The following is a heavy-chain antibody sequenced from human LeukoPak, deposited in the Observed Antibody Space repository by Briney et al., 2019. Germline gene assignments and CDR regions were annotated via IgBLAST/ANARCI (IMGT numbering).Heavy chain of an antibody. V-gene: IGHV4-39*01. CDR1: GGSISSSSYY. CDR3: ASAVYYYDSSGYPLFGYYFDY. Sequence: SETLSLTCTVSGGSISSSSYYWGWIRQPPGKGLEWTGSIYYSGSTYYNPSLKSRVTISVDTSKNQFSLKLSSVTAADTAVYYCASAVYYYDSSGYPLFGYYFDYWGQGTLVTVSS. D-gene: IGHD3-22*01. CDR2: IYYSGST. J-gene: IGHJ4*02.